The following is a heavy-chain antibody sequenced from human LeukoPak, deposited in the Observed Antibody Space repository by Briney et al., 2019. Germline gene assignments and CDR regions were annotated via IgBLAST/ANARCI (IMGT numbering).Heavy chain of an antibody. V-gene: IGHV3-7*01. CDR2: MKRDGSEK. CDR3: ASLDSAHPSGVH. D-gene: IGHD5-18*01. J-gene: IGHJ4*02. Sequence: GGSLRLSCEASTFTFIPGWMSWVRQAPGKGLEWVAMMKRDGSEKLYVDSVRGRFTISRDNAKSSLYLQMDSLRDEDSALYYCASLDSAHPSGVHWGQGTLVTVSS. CDR1: TFTFIPGW.